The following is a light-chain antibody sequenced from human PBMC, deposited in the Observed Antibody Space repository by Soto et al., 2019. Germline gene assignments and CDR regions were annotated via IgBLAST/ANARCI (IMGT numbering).Light chain of an antibody. CDR1: QSINIW. Sequence: DIQMTQSPSTLSASVGDRVTITCRASQSINIWLAWYQQKAGKAPKLLIYDASTFESGVPSRFSGSGSRTEFTLTISSLQPDDFATYYCQEYNSWRGEWTFGQGTKVAIK. CDR3: QEYNSWRGEWT. V-gene: IGKV1-5*01. J-gene: IGKJ1*01. CDR2: DAS.